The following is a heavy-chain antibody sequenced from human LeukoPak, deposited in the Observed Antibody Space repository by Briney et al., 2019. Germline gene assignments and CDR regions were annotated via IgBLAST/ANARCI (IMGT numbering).Heavy chain of an antibody. CDR3: TRGSQNCASASCYNF. Sequence: ASVKVSCKASGYTFTSYDINWVRQAAGQGLEWMGWMNPYSGNTGYAQKFQGRVTRTRSTSISTAYMELGSLTSEDTAVYYCTRGSQNCASASCYNFWGQGTLVTVSS. CDR2: MNPYSGNT. J-gene: IGHJ4*02. D-gene: IGHD2-2*02. V-gene: IGHV1-8*01. CDR1: GYTFTSYD.